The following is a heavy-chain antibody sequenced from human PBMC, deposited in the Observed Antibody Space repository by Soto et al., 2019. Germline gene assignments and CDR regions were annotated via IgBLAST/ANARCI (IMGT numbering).Heavy chain of an antibody. D-gene: IGHD2-2*01. CDR2: ITGNGGNT. CDR1: GFTFSSYA. CDR3: AKVWSIVVVPALFDF. J-gene: IGHJ4*02. Sequence: EVQLLESGGGLVQPGGSLRLSCAASGFTFSSYAMTWVRQAPGKGLQWVSTITGNGGNTYYADSVKGRFAISRDSSKNTPYLEMSSLRADDTAVYYCAKVWSIVVVPALFDFWGQGTLVTVSS. V-gene: IGHV3-23*01.